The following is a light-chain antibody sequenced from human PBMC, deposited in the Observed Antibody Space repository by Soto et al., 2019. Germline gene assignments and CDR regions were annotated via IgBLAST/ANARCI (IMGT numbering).Light chain of an antibody. CDR1: QSISSW. J-gene: IGKJ3*01. Sequence: DIQMTQSPSTLSASVGDRVTITCRASQSISSWLAWYQQKPGKAPKLLIYDASSLESGVPSRFSGSGSGTEFTLTISSLQPDDFAVYYCQQYGRAFGPGTKVDIK. CDR3: QQYGRA. V-gene: IGKV1-5*01. CDR2: DAS.